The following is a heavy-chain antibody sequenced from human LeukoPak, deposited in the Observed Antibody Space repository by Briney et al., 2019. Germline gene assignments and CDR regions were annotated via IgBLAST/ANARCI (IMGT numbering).Heavy chain of an antibody. J-gene: IGHJ4*02. CDR2: IYPGDSDT. D-gene: IGHD3-22*01. V-gene: IGHV5-51*01. CDR3: ARRKYYYDSSGYSPVYFDY. Sequence: GESLKISCKGSGYSFTSYWIGWVRPMPGKGLEWMGIIYPGDSDTRYSPSFQGQVTISADKSISTSYLQWSSLKASDTAMYYCARRKYYYDSSGYSPVYFDYWGQGTLVTVSS. CDR1: GYSFTSYW.